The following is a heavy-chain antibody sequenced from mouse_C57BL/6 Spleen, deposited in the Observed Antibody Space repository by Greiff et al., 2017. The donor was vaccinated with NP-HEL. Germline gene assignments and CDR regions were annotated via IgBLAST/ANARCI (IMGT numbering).Heavy chain of an antibody. V-gene: IGHV1-81*01. CDR2: IYPRSGNT. D-gene: IGHD2-4*01. CDR1: GYTFTSYG. Sequence: QVQLQQSGAELARPGASVKLSCKASGYTFTSYGISWVKQRTGQGLEWIGEIYPRSGNTYYNEKFKGKATLTADKSSSTAYMELRSLTSEDSAVYFCARQEIDYDRGYYAMDYWGQGTSVTVSS. J-gene: IGHJ4*01. CDR3: ARQEIDYDRGYYAMDY.